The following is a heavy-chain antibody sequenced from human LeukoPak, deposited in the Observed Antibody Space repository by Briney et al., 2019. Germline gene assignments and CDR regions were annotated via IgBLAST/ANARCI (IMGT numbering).Heavy chain of an antibody. CDR2: IWYDESRK. V-gene: IGHV3-33*06. Sequence: GGSLGLSCSASGLVFSTFGTHWVRQAPGKGLEWVAVIWYDESRKYYADSVKGRFTISRDTSKNTLYVQMNSLRVEDTAVYYCAKDEGSGIFDYWGQGTLVTVSS. CDR1: GLVFSTFG. J-gene: IGHJ4*02. D-gene: IGHD3-10*01. CDR3: AKDEGSGIFDY.